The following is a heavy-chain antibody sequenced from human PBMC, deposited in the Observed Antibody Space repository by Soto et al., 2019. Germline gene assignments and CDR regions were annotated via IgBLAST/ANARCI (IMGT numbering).Heavy chain of an antibody. D-gene: IGHD6-19*01. Sequence: GASVKVSCKVSGYTLTELSMHWVRQAPGKGLEWMGGFDPEDGETIYAQKFQGRVTMTEDTSTDTAYMELSSLRSEDTAVYYCATDLKYSSGWYRGYYYYGMDVWGHGTTVTVSS. CDR2: FDPEDGET. J-gene: IGHJ6*02. CDR1: GYTLTELS. V-gene: IGHV1-24*01. CDR3: ATDLKYSSGWYRGYYYYGMDV.